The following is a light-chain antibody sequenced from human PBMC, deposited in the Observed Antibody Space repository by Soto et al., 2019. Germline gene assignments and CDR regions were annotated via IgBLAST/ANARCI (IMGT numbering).Light chain of an antibody. V-gene: IGKV1-6*01. CDR3: LQDYNYPLT. CDR2: ATS. J-gene: IGKJ2*01. CDR1: QGIRND. Sequence: ALQMTQSPSSLSASVGDRVTITCRASQGIRNDLGWYQQKPGKAPKLLIYATSRLQNGVPSRFSGSGPGTDFTLTISSLQPEDFATYYCLQDYNYPLTFGQGTKLEIK.